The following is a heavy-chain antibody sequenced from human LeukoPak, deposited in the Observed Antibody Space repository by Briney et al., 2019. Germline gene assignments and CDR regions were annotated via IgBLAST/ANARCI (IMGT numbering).Heavy chain of an antibody. Sequence: GGSLRLSCAASGFTFSSYEMNWVRQAPGKGLEWVSYIGSSGSTIYYADSVKGRFTISRDNAKNSLYLQMNSLRAEDTAVYYCARFSRGLVGYWGQGTLVTVSS. CDR3: ARFSRGLVGY. D-gene: IGHD3-10*01. CDR1: GFTFSSYE. V-gene: IGHV3-48*03. CDR2: IGSSGSTI. J-gene: IGHJ4*02.